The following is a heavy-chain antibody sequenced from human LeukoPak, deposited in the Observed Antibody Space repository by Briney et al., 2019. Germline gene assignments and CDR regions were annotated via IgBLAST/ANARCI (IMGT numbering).Heavy chain of an antibody. CDR2: ISYDGSNK. D-gene: IGHD6-13*01. CDR1: GFTFSSYA. Sequence: GGSLRLSCAASGFTFSSYAMHWVRQAPGKGLEWVAVISYDGSNKYYADSVKGRFTISRDNSKNTLHLQMNSLRAEDTAVYYCARRIAAAGGNYYYYYGMDVWGQGTTVTVSS. CDR3: ARRIAAAGGNYYYYYGMDV. V-gene: IGHV3-30-3*01. J-gene: IGHJ6*02.